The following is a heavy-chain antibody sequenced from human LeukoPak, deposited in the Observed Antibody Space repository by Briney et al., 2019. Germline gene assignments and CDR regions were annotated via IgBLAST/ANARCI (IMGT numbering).Heavy chain of an antibody. D-gene: IGHD1-14*01. CDR3: GSTNYNPSYKRRVTISVDTTKNHFSLKLNSVTAADTAVDYCARRGGANSPLYYYYYLDF. CDR2: INCGGST. CDR1: GVSISSYN. Sequence: SETLSLTCTVSGVSISSYNWSWIRQAPGKGLEWIGYINCGGSTNYHTSHESRVIIRVDTINNQFSQQLSFVTEAETAVYYSGSTNYNPSYKRRVTISVDTTKNHFSLKLNSVTAADTAVDYCARRGGANSPLYYYYYLDFWGKGTTVTVSS. J-gene: IGHJ6*03. V-gene: IGHV4-59*01.